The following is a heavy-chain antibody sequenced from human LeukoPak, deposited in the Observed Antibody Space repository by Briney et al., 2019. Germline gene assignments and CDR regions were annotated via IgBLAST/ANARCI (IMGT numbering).Heavy chain of an antibody. J-gene: IGHJ4*02. CDR1: GVSFSGYY. Sequence: SETLSLTCAGYGVSFSGYYWSWIPQPPGKGLEWIASMYKSGRTYFKSSLNSRVTISLVTPKNQFFLTLTSVTAADTAVYYCARHVYGRHQLQAYHFDYWGQGILVTVSS. CDR2: MYKSGRT. V-gene: IGHV4-34*01. D-gene: IGHD2-2*01. CDR3: ARHVYGRHQLQAYHFDY.